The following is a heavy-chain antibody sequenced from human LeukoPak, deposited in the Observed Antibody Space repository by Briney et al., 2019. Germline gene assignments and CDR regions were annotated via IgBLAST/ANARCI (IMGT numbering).Heavy chain of an antibody. J-gene: IGHJ4*02. CDR1: GFTFSSYS. CDR3: ARYSSGWSIDY. Sequence: GGSLRLSCAASGFTFSSYSMNWVRQAPGKGLEWVSSISSVSSSIYYADSVKGRFTMSRDNAKNSLYLQMNSLRAEDTAVYHCARYSSGWSIDYWGQGSLVTVSS. CDR2: ISSVSSSI. V-gene: IGHV3-21*01. D-gene: IGHD6-19*01.